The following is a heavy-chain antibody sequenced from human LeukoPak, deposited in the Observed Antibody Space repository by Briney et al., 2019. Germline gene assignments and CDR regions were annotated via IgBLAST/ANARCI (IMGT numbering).Heavy chain of an antibody. V-gene: IGHV4-34*01. J-gene: IGHJ4*02. CDR1: GGSFCGYY. D-gene: IGHD6-13*01. CDR3: ARGEQQLVR. Sequence: SETLSLTCAVYGGSFCGYYWSWIRQPPGKGLEWIGEINHSGSTNYNPSLKSRVTISVDTSKNQFSLKLSSVTAADTAVYYCARGEQQLVRWGQGTLVTVSS. CDR2: INHSGST.